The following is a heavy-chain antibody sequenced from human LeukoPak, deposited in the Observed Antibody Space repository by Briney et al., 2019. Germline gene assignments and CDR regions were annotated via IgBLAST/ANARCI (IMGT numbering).Heavy chain of an antibody. V-gene: IGHV1-18*01. CDR3: ARDSYYYGSGSPNPIGYNWFDP. Sequence: GASVKVSCKASGYTFTSYGISWVRQAPGQGLEWMGWISAYNGNTNYAQKFQGRVTMTRDTSISTAYMELSRLRSDDTAVYYCARDSYYYGSGSPNPIGYNWFDPWGQGTLVTVSS. CDR1: GYTFTSYG. CDR2: ISAYNGNT. D-gene: IGHD3-10*01. J-gene: IGHJ5*02.